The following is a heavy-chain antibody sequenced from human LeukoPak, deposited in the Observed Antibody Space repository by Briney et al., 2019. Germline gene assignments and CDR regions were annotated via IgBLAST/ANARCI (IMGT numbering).Heavy chain of an antibody. D-gene: IGHD3-22*01. J-gene: IGHJ4*02. CDR2: IYTSGST. V-gene: IGHV4-4*07. CDR1: GGSISSYY. Sequence: SETLSLTCSVSGGSISSYYWSWIRQPAGKGLEWIGRIYTSGSTNYNPSLKSRVTMSVDTSKNQFSLKLSSVTAADTAVYYCAGSPYYYDSSGYYYESYFDYWGQGTLVTVSS. CDR3: AGSPYYYDSSGYYYESYFDY.